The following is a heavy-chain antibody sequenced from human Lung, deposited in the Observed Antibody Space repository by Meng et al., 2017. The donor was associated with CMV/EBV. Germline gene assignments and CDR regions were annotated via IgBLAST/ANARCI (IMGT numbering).Heavy chain of an antibody. Sequence: SVXVSXXASGGTFSRYAISWVRQAPGQGLEWMAGIIPIFGTTNYAQKFQGRVTVTTDESTSTGYMELSSLRSEDTAVYYCARGLGYNWNDGKYYEYNMDVWGQGTTVXVSS. CDR3: ARGLGYNWNDGKYYEYNMDV. CDR2: IIPIFGTT. V-gene: IGHV1-69*05. J-gene: IGHJ6*03. CDR1: GGTFSRYA. D-gene: IGHD1-1*01.